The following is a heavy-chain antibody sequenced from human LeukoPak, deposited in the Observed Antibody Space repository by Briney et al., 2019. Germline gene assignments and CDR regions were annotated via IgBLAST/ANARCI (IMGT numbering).Heavy chain of an antibody. J-gene: IGHJ4*02. CDR2: IYYSGST. Sequence: AETLSLTCTVSGVSISSYYGSWIRQPPGKGREWMGYIYYSGSTNYNPSLKSRVTISVDTSKNQFSLKLSSVTAADTAVYYCARGVSITGTTWDVVDYWGQGTLVTVSS. V-gene: IGHV4-59*08. CDR1: GVSISSYY. D-gene: IGHD1-20*01. CDR3: ARGVSITGTTWDVVDY.